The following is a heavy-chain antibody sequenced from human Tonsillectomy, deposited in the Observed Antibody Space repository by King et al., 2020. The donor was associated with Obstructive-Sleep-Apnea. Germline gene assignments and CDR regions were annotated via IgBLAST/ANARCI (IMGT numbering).Heavy chain of an antibody. CDR3: ARDGVRGVMFGVDYYYGMDV. CDR1: GGSISSYY. V-gene: IGHV4-59*01. J-gene: IGHJ6*02. Sequence: QLQESGPGLVKPSETLSLTCTVSGGSISSYYWSWIRQPPGKGLEWIGYIYYSGSTNYNPSLKSRVTISVDTSKNQFSLKLSSVTAADTAVYYCARDGVRGVMFGVDYYYGMDVWGQGTTVTVSS. D-gene: IGHD3-10*01. CDR2: IYYSGST.